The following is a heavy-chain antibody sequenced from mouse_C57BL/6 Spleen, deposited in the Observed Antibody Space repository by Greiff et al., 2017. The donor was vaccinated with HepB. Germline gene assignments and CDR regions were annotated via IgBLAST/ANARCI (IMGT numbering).Heavy chain of an antibody. CDR3: ARVASSYGSSSGWYFDV. Sequence: VQVMESGPELVKPGASVKISCKASGYAFSSSWMNWVKQRPGKGLEWIGRIYPGDGDTNYNGKFKGKATLTADKSSSTAYMQLSSLTSEDSAVYFCARVASSYGSSSGWYFDVWGTGTTVTVSS. CDR1: GYAFSSSW. J-gene: IGHJ1*03. CDR2: IYPGDGDT. V-gene: IGHV1-82*01. D-gene: IGHD1-1*01.